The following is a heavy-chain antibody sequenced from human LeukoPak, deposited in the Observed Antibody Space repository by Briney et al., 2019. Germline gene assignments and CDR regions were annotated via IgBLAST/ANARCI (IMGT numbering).Heavy chain of an antibody. J-gene: IGHJ4*02. V-gene: IGHV4-31*03. CDR3: ATGVEKGRFDY. CDR1: GGSISRSYSY. Sequence: PSETLSLTCTVSGGSISRSYSYWTWIRQHRGKGLEWIGSIYHNGKTFYSPSLESRLTMSIDTSKNELSLKLSSVTAADTALYYCATGVEKGRFDYWGQGTLVPVSS. CDR2: IYHNGKT.